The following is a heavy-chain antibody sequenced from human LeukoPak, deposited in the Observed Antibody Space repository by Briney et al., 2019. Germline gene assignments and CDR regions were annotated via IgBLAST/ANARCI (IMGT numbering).Heavy chain of an antibody. D-gene: IGHD3-10*01. V-gene: IGHV4-59*08. Sequence: SETLSLTCTVSGGSISSYYWSWIRQPPGKGLEWIGYIYYSGSTNYNPSLKSRVTISVDTSKNQFSLKLSSVTAADTAVYYCARYSVMVRGVMEDYYFDYWGQGTLVTVSS. CDR1: GGSISSYY. CDR2: IYYSGST. CDR3: ARYSVMVRGVMEDYYFDY. J-gene: IGHJ4*02.